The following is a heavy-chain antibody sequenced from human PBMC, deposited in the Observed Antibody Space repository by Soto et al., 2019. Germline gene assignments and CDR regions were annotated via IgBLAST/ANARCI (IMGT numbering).Heavy chain of an antibody. CDR3: AGLRGYAGSPIDY. V-gene: IGHV4-59*01. D-gene: IGHD2-15*01. J-gene: IGHJ4*02. CDR2: ISYSGNT. Sequence: SETLSLTCTVSGGSIISGYWSWIRQPPGKGLEWICYISYSGNTNYNPSLKSRVTMSVDTPKNQFSLRLSSVTTADTAVYYCAGLRGYAGSPIDYWGQGXLVTVSS. CDR1: GGSIISGY.